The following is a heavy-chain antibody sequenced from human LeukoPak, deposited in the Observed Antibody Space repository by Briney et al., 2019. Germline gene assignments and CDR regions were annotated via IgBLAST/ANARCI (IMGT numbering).Heavy chain of an antibody. J-gene: IGHJ4*02. CDR3: ARETGYAYGRAPLDY. Sequence: ASVRVSCKASGGTFSTFGISWVRQAPGQGLEWMGGIIPMSGTVNNAQKFQGRVTITADKSTSTAYMELSSLRSDDTAVYYCARETGYAYGRAPLDYWGQGTLVTVSS. D-gene: IGHD3-10*01. V-gene: IGHV1-69*06. CDR1: GGTFSTFG. CDR2: IIPMSGTV.